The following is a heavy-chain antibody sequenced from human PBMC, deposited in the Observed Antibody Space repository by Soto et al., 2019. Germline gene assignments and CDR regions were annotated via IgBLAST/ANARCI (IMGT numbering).Heavy chain of an antibody. Sequence: QVQLVQSGAEVKKPGASVKVSCKASGYTFTSYGISWVRQAPGQGLEWMGWISANNGNTNYAQKLQGRATMTTDTSTSTASMERRSLRSDDPAVYYCARDRGSYPLDYWGQGTLVTVSS. CDR1: GYTFTSYG. CDR3: ARDRGSYPLDY. CDR2: ISANNGNT. D-gene: IGHD1-26*01. V-gene: IGHV1-18*01. J-gene: IGHJ4*02.